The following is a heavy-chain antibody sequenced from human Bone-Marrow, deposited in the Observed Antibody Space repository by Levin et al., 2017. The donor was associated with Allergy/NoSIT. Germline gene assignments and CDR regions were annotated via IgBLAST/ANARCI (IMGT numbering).Heavy chain of an antibody. CDR1: GVTVGTNY. Sequence: GESLKISCAVSGVTVGTNYLSWVRQAPGKGLEWVSTLYVGGMTFYADSVKGRFTISSDDSDNTVYLQLTSLRPEDTAVYYCTRTHSSPYFFGLWGQGTLLTVTS. V-gene: IGHV3-53*01. CDR2: LYVGGMT. J-gene: IGHJ4*02. D-gene: IGHD3-22*01. CDR3: TRTHSSPYFFGL.